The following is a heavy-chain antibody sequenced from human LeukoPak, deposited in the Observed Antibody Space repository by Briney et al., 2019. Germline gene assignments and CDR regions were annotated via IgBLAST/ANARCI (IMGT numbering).Heavy chain of an antibody. CDR1: GFTFSSYG. D-gene: IGHD2-15*01. J-gene: IGHJ4*02. Sequence: GSLRLSCAASGFTFSSYGMSWVRQAPGKGLEWMGSIYYSGSTHYNPSLKSRVTIYVDTSKNQFSLKLSSVTAADTAVYYCARHPACSGGSCRPNFPFDYWGQGTLVTVPS. CDR3: ARHPACSGGSCRPNFPFDY. CDR2: IYYSGST. V-gene: IGHV4-39*01.